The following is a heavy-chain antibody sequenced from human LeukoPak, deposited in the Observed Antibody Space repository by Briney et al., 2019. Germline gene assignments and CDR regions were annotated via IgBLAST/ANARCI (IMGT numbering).Heavy chain of an antibody. V-gene: IGHV3-23*01. CDR2: ISSSGGGT. D-gene: IGHD3-22*01. J-gene: IGHJ4*02. CDR1: GITFSNYA. CDR3: AKSSYYDSSGYYREYYFDY. Sequence: PGGSLRLSCAAPGITFSNYAMSWVRQAPGKGLEWVSGISSSGGGTHYADSVKGRFTISRDNTKNTLYLQMNSLRAEDTAIYYCAKSSYYDSSGYYREYYFDYWGQGTLVTVSS.